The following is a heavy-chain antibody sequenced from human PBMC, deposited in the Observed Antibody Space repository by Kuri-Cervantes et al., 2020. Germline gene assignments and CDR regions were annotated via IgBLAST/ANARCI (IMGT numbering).Heavy chain of an antibody. Sequence: GESLKISCAASGFTFSNYWMSWVRQAPGKGLEWVANMNQDRSARYYVDSVEGRFTISRDNAKNSVYLQMNSLRAEDTAVYYCARGWSSRTSFLDYWGQGTLVTVSS. D-gene: IGHD3-16*02. J-gene: IGHJ4*02. CDR3: ARGWSSRTSFLDY. CDR1: GFTFSNYW. CDR2: MNQDRSAR. V-gene: IGHV3-7*01.